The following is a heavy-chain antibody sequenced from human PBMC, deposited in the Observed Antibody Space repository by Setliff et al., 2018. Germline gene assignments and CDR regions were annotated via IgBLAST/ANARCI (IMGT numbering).Heavy chain of an antibody. CDR2: TFHRGSA. D-gene: IGHD2-21*01. Sequence: SETLSLTCGVSGYSISSGYYWGWIRQPPGKGLEWIATTFHRGSAYFNPSIKSRVTISADTSKNEFSLRLRSVTAADTAVYYCARVRYKYCGGDCYSASFDYWGQGKLVTVSS. CDR1: GYSISSGYY. CDR3: ARVRYKYCGGDCYSASFDY. V-gene: IGHV4-38-2*01. J-gene: IGHJ4*02.